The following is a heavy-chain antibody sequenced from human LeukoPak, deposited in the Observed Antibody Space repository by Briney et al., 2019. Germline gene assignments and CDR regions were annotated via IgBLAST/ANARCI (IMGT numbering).Heavy chain of an antibody. CDR3: AKVPHYYYGSGSYQFDY. J-gene: IGHJ4*02. Sequence: PGGSLRLSCRGSGFTFSNAWMSWVRQAPGKGLEWVSAISGSGGSTYYADSVKGRFTISRDNSKNTLYLQMNSLRAEDTAVYYCAKVPHYYYGSGSYQFDYWGQGTLVTVSS. CDR2: ISGSGGST. V-gene: IGHV3-23*01. CDR1: GFTFSNAW. D-gene: IGHD3-10*01.